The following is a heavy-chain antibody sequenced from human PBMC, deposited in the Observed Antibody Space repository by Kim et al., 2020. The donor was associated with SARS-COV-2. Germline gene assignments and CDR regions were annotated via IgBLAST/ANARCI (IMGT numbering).Heavy chain of an antibody. D-gene: IGHD5-18*01. CDR2: IYYSGST. CDR3: ARTYSYGQAIFDY. CDR1: GGSISSYY. Sequence: SETLSLTCTVSGGSISSYYWSWIRQPTGKGLEWIGYIYYSGSTNYNPSLKSRVTISVDTSKNQFSLKLSSVTAADTAVYYCARTYSYGQAIFDYWGQGTLVTVSS. J-gene: IGHJ4*02. V-gene: IGHV4-59*08.